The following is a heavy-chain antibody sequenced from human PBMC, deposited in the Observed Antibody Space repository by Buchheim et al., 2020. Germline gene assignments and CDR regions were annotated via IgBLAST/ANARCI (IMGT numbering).Heavy chain of an antibody. CDR2: IDPSDSYT. V-gene: IGHV5-10-1*01. Sequence: EVQLVQSGAEVKKPGESLRISCKGSGYSFTNYWINWVRQMPGKGLEWMGRIDPSDSYTYYSPSFQGHVTISADKSISTAYLQWSSLKASDTAMYYCARAVRDILTGSYYYGMDVWGQGTT. CDR1: GYSFTNYW. D-gene: IGHD3-9*01. J-gene: IGHJ6*02. CDR3: ARAVRDILTGSYYYGMDV.